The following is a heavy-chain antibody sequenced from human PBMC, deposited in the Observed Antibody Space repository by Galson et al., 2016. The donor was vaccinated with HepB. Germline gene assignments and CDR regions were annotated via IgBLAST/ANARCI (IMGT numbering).Heavy chain of an antibody. CDR1: GFAFNVYC. CDR3: AKGDYDVLRYSDH. V-gene: IGHV3-30*18. Sequence: SLRLSCAASGFAFNVYCMHWVRQAPGKGLEWVASISHNGSNIYHVDSVKGRFTIFRDNFKSTLYLEMNSLRGEDTAIYYCAKGDYDVLRYSDHWGQGTLVTVSS. CDR2: ISHNGSNI. J-gene: IGHJ4*02. D-gene: IGHD3-9*01.